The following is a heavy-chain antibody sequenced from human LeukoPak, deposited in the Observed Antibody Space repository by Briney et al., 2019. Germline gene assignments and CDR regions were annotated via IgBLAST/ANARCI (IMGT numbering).Heavy chain of an antibody. Sequence: GGSLRLSCAASGFTFSSYAMSWVRQAPGKGLEWVSAISGSGGSTYYADSVKGRFTISRDNSKNTLYLQMNSPRAEDTAVYYCAKDHRDTIFGVALGILDYWGQGTLVTVSS. D-gene: IGHD3-3*01. CDR2: ISGSGGST. CDR1: GFTFSSYA. V-gene: IGHV3-23*01. J-gene: IGHJ4*02. CDR3: AKDHRDTIFGVALGILDY.